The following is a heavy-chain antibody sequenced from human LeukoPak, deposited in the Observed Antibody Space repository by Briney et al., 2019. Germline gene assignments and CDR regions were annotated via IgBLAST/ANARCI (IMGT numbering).Heavy chain of an antibody. CDR3: ARVMSTSVCRTYGSYYYYYYMDV. D-gene: IGHD2-8*01. V-gene: IGHV3-7*01. Sequence: GGSLRLSCAASGFTFSSYWMTWVRQAPGKGLEWVANIKQDGSEKYSVDSVKGRFTISRDNAKNSLYMQMNSLRAEDTAVYYCARVMSTSVCRTYGSYYYYYYMDVWGKGTPVTVSS. CDR1: GFTFSSYW. J-gene: IGHJ6*03. CDR2: IKQDGSEK.